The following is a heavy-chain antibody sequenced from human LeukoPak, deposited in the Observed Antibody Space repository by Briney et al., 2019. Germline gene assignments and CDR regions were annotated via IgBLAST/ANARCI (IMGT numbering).Heavy chain of an antibody. CDR3: AREYMTTGNH. CDR1: GFTFSSYS. Sequence: GGSLRLSCAASGFTFSSYSMNWARQAPGKGLEWVSYISSSSSTIYYADSVKGRFTISRDNAKNSLYLQMNSLRAEDTAVYYCAREYMTTGNHWGQGTLVTVSS. CDR2: ISSSSSTI. D-gene: IGHD4-17*01. V-gene: IGHV3-48*01. J-gene: IGHJ4*02.